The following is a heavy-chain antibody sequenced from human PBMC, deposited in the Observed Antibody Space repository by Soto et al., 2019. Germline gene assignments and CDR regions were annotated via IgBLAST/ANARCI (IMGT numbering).Heavy chain of an antibody. D-gene: IGHD3-3*01. J-gene: IGHJ4*02. Sequence: ASVKVSCKASGYTFTGYYMHWVRQAPGQGLEWMGWINPNSGGTNYAQKFQGWVTMTRDTSISTAYMELSRLRSDDTAVYYCARQYRRFLEWLPDYWGQGTLVTVSS. CDR3: ARQYRRFLEWLPDY. V-gene: IGHV1-2*04. CDR1: GYTFTGYY. CDR2: INPNSGGT.